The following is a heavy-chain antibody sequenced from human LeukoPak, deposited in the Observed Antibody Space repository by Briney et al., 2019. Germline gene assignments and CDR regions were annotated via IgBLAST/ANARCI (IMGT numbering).Heavy chain of an antibody. Sequence: SETLSLTCSVSGGSISSSSYYWGWLRQPPGKGLEWIGTMYYSGSTYYNPSLKSRVTISVDTSKNQFSLKLTSVTAADTAVYFCARQTRYPLYYMDVWGKGTTVTISS. CDR1: GGSISSSSYY. CDR2: MYYSGST. V-gene: IGHV4-39*01. D-gene: IGHD1-14*01. J-gene: IGHJ6*03. CDR3: ARQTRYPLYYMDV.